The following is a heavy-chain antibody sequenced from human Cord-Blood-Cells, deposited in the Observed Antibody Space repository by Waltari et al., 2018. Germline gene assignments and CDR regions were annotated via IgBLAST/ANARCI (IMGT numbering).Heavy chain of an antibody. D-gene: IGHD1-26*01. CDR3: ARDLEITELSGGAFDI. Sequence: QVQLQQSGPGLVKPSQTLSLTCAISGDSVSSNRAAWKWISQSPPRGLEWLGRTYYRSKWYNDYAVSVKSRITINPDTSKNQFSLQLNSVTPEDTAVYYCARDLEITELSGGAFDIWGQGTMVTVSS. V-gene: IGHV6-1*01. J-gene: IGHJ3*02. CDR2: TYYRSKWYN. CDR1: GDSVSSNRAA.